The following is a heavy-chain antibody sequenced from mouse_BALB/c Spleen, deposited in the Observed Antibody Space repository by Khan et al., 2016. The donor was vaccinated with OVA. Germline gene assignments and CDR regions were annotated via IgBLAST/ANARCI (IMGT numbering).Heavy chain of an antibody. J-gene: IGHJ3*01. CDR3: ARGRGGAY. Sequence: QIQLVQSGPELKKPGETVKISCKASGYTFTNYGMIWVKQAPGKGLRWMGWINTYTGEPTYADDFKGRFAFSLETSAITAYLQINNLKNEDTATYFCARGRGGAYWGQGTLVTVSA. V-gene: IGHV9-3-1*01. CDR1: GYTFTNYG. CDR2: INTYTGEP.